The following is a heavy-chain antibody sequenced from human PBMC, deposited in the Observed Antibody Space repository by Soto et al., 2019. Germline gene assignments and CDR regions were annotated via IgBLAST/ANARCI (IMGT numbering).Heavy chain of an antibody. CDR3: AKDPIARYGDLPAGDNWFDP. J-gene: IGHJ5*02. Sequence: EVQLLESGGGLVQPGGSLRLSCAASGFTFSSYAMSWVRQAPGKGLEWVSAISGSGGSTYYADSVKGRFTISRDNSKNTLYLQMNSLRAEDTAVYYCAKDPIARYGDLPAGDNWFDPWGQGTLVTVSS. CDR1: GFTFSSYA. CDR2: ISGSGGST. V-gene: IGHV3-23*01. D-gene: IGHD4-17*01.